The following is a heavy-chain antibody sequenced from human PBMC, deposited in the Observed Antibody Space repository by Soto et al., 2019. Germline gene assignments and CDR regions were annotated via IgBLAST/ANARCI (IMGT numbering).Heavy chain of an antibody. J-gene: IGHJ6*02. Sequence: SETLSLTCAVYGGSFSGHYWSWIRQPPGKGLEWIGEINHSGSTNYNPSLKSRVTISVDTSKNQFSLKLSSVTAPATAVYYCARATVTTVTTWKSYSYCRLDVWGQGTTVTVSS. CDR3: ARATVTTVTTWKSYSYCRLDV. D-gene: IGHD4-17*01. CDR1: GGSFSGHY. CDR2: INHSGST. V-gene: IGHV4-34*01.